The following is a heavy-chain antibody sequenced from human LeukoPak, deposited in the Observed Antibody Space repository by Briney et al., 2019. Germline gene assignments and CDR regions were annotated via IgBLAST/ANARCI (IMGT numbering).Heavy chain of an antibody. Sequence: GGSPRLSCAASGFTFSSYAMSWVRQAPGKGLGWVSAISGSGGSTYYAASVKGRFTISRDNSKNTLYLQMNSLRAEDTAVCYCAKASGGNLTPFDYWGQGTLVTVSS. J-gene: IGHJ4*02. D-gene: IGHD4-23*01. CDR3: AKASGGNLTPFDY. CDR1: GFTFSSYA. CDR2: ISGSGGST. V-gene: IGHV3-23*01.